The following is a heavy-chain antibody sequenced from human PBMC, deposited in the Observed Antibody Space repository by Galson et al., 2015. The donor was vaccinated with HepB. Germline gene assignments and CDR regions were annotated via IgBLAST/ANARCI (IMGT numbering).Heavy chain of an antibody. J-gene: IGHJ4*02. CDR1: GFTFSDYY. CDR2: ISSSSSYT. V-gene: IGHV3-11*03. D-gene: IGHD3-10*01. CDR3: ARTHGSGRRIAWGNYFDY. Sequence: SLRLSCAASGFTFSDYYMSWIRQAPGKGLEWVSYISSSSSYTNYADSVKGRFTISRDNAKNSLYLQMNSLRAEDTAVYYCARTHGSGRRIAWGNYFDYWGQGTLVTVSS.